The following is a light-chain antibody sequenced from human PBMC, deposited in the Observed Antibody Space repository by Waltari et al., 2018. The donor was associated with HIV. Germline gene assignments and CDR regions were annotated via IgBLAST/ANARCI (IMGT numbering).Light chain of an antibody. V-gene: IGLV2-14*03. CDR3: SSYTTTNSII. CDR2: DVF. Sequence: QSSLTQPASVSGSPGQSITISCTGTRTDIGAYDYVSWYRHSPDKAPQLQIYDVFYRPSEVSHRFPGSKSGNTAPLTFFGLQAEGEAVYSCSSYTTTNSIIFGGGTKLTVL. CDR1: RTDIGAYDY. J-gene: IGLJ2*01.